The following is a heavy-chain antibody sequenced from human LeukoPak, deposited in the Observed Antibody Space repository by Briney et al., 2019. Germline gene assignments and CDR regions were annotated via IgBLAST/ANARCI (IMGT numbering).Heavy chain of an antibody. CDR1: GFTFSSYE. J-gene: IGHJ4*02. D-gene: IGHD2-21*01. V-gene: IGHV3-48*03. CDR3: ASPVVVMGY. CDR2: ISSSGSTI. Sequence: LSGGSLRLSCAASGFTFSSYEMNWVRQAPGKGLEWVSYISSSGSTIYYADSVKGRFTISRDNAKNSLYLQMNSLRAEDTAVYYCASPVVVMGYWGQGTLVTVSS.